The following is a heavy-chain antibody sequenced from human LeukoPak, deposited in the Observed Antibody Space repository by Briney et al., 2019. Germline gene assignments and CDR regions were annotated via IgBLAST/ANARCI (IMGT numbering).Heavy chain of an antibody. CDR2: ISYDGSNK. D-gene: IGHD6-13*01. V-gene: IGHV3-30*18. CDR1: GFTSSSYG. CDR3: AKDLRYSSSWYPAPGYYGMDV. J-gene: IGHJ6*04. Sequence: GRSLRLSCAASGFTSSSYGMHWVRQAPGKGLEWVAVISYDGSNKYYADSVKGRFTISRDNSKNTLYLQMNSLRAEDTAVYYCAKDLRYSSSWYPAPGYYGMDVWGKGTTVTVSS.